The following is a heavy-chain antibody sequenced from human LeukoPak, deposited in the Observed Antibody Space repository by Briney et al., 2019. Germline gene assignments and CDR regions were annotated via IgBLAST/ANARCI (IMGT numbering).Heavy chain of an antibody. J-gene: IGHJ4*02. CDR3: ARCGRGFSYGSSDY. D-gene: IGHD5-18*01. Sequence: GGSLRLSCAASGFSFSDYYMTWIRQAPGKGLEWVSHISSSGSAIYYADSVKGRFTMSGDNAKNSLSLQMNSLRVEDTAVYYCARCGRGFSYGSSDYWGQGTLVTVSS. V-gene: IGHV3-11*01. CDR2: ISSSGSAI. CDR1: GFSFSDYY.